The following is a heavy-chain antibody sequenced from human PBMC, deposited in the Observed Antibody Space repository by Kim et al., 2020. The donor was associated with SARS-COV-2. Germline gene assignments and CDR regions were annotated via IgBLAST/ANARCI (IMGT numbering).Heavy chain of an antibody. D-gene: IGHD2-15*01. CDR1: GYTFTSYY. V-gene: IGHV1-46*01. CDR2: INPSGGST. CDR3: ARDRAYCSGGSCPSRFDP. J-gene: IGHJ5*02. Sequence: ASVKVSCKASGYTFTSYYMHWVRQAPGQGLEWMGIINPSGGSTSYAQKFQGRVTMTRDTSTSTVYMELSSLRSEDTAVYYCARDRAYCSGGSCPSRFDPWGQGTLVTVSS.